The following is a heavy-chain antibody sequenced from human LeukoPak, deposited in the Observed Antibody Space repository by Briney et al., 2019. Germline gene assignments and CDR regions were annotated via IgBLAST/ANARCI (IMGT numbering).Heavy chain of an antibody. J-gene: IGHJ6*03. Sequence: ASVKVSCKASGYTFTSYDINWVRQATGQGLEWMGWMNPNSGNTGYAQKFQGRVTITRNTSISTAYMELSSLRSEDTAVYCCARVHYDFWSGLYYYYYMDVWGKGTTVTVSS. CDR2: MNPNSGNT. CDR1: GYTFTSYD. V-gene: IGHV1-8*03. D-gene: IGHD3-3*01. CDR3: ARVHYDFWSGLYYYYYMDV.